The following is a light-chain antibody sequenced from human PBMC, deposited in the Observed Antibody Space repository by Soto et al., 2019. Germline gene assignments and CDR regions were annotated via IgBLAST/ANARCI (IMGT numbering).Light chain of an antibody. CDR1: QNISSW. V-gene: IGKV1-5*03. J-gene: IGKJ4*01. CDR2: QAS. Sequence: DIQMTQSPSTLSASIGDRVTITCRASQNISSWLSWYQQKPGKAPNLLIYQASILEGGVPSRFSGSGSGTEFSLTISSLQPDDFATFYCQQYKLQSLSFGGGTKVEIK. CDR3: QQYKLQSLS.